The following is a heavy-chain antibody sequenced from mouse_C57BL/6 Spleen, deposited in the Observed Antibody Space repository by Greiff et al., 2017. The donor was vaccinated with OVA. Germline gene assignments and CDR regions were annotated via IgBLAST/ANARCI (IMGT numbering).Heavy chain of an antibody. CDR1: SYSITSGYY. J-gene: IGHJ1*03. CDR3: ARVIVTTVVEGYFDV. D-gene: IGHD1-1*01. V-gene: IGHV3-6*01. Sequence: DVQLQESGPGLVKPSQSLSLTCSVTSYSITSGYYWNWIRQFPGNKLEWMGYISYDGSNNYNPSLKNRISITRDTSKNQFFLKLNSVTTEDTATYYCARVIVTTVVEGYFDVWGTGTTVTVSS. CDR2: ISYDGSN.